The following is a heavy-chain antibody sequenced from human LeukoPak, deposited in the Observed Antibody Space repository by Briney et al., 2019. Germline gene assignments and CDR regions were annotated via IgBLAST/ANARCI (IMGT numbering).Heavy chain of an antibody. CDR2: ISAYNGNT. Sequence: GASVKVSCKASGYTFTSYGISWVRQAPGQGLEWMGWISAYNGNTNYAQKLQGRVTMTTDTSTSTAYMELRSLRSDDTAVYYCARDSEELFGYCSSTSCYKEAAGDYWGQGTLVTVSS. CDR1: GYTFTSYG. CDR3: ARDSEELFGYCSSTSCYKEAAGDY. J-gene: IGHJ4*02. V-gene: IGHV1-18*01. D-gene: IGHD2-2*02.